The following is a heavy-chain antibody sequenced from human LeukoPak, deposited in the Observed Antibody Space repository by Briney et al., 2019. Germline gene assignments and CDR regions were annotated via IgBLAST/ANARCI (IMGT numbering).Heavy chain of an antibody. D-gene: IGHD3-10*01. J-gene: IGHJ3*02. CDR1: GGSISSGDYY. CDR2: IYCSGST. CDR3: ARDLPPAGYYGSGSYYPGSAFDI. V-gene: IGHV4-30-4*01. Sequence: SETLSLTCTVSGGSISSGDYYWSWIRQPPGKGLEWIGYIYCSGSTYYNPSLKSRVTISVDTSKNQFSLKLSSVTAADTAVYYCARDLPPAGYYGSGSYYPGSAFDIWGQGTMVTVSS.